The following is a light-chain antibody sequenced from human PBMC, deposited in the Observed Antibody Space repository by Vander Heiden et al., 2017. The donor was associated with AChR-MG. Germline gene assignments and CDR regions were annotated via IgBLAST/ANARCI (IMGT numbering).Light chain of an antibody. CDR1: LGVSTW. Sequence: DIQMTHSPASVSASVGDRVTITCRARLGVSTWLAWYQQKPGKAPNLLIYAASRLQSGVPSRFSGSGSGTDFTLTISSLQPEDFATYYCQQYNSFPGTFGQGTKLEI. CDR2: AAS. CDR3: QQYNSFPGT. V-gene: IGKV1-12*01. J-gene: IGKJ2*02.